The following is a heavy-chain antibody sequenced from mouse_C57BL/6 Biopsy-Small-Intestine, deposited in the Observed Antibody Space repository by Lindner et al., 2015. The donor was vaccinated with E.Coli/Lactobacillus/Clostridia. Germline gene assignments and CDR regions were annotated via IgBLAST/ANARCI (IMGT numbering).Heavy chain of an antibody. V-gene: IGHV3-1*01. Sequence: VQLQESGPGMVKPSQSLSLTCTVTGYSITSGYDWHWIRHFPGNKLEWMGYISYSGSTNYNPSLKSRISITHDTSKNHFFLKLNSVTTENTATYYCARDHGYWYFDVWGTGTTVTVSS. CDR2: ISYSGST. CDR3: ARDHGYWYFDV. J-gene: IGHJ1*03. D-gene: IGHD1-1*02. CDR1: GYSITSGYD.